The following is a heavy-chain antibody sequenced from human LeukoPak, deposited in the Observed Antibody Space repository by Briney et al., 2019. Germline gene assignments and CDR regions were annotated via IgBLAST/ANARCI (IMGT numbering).Heavy chain of an antibody. V-gene: IGHV1-18*01. CDR1: GYTFTSYG. D-gene: IGHD3-10*01. CDR3: ARDNSFWFGELDTNYHYYGMDV. J-gene: IGHJ6*02. Sequence: ASVKVSCKASGYTFTSYGISWVRQAPGQGLEWMGWISAYNGNTNYAQKLQGRVTMTTDTSTSTAYMELRSLRSDDTAVYYCARDNSFWFGELDTNYHYYGMDVWGQGTTVTVSS. CDR2: ISAYNGNT.